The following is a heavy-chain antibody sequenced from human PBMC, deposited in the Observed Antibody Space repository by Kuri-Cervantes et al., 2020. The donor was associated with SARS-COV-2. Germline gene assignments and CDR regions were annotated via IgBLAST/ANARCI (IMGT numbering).Heavy chain of an antibody. J-gene: IGHJ6*02. V-gene: IGHV3-30*18. Sequence: GGCLRPSCAASGFTFSSYGMHWVRQAPGKGLEWVAVISYDGSNTYYADSVKGRFTISRDNSKNTLYLQMNSLRAEDTAVYYCAKDSLLWFGETDYYSYGKDVWGQGTLVTVSS. D-gene: IGHD3-10*01. CDR1: GFTFSSYG. CDR2: ISYDGSNT. CDR3: AKDSLLWFGETDYYSYGKDV.